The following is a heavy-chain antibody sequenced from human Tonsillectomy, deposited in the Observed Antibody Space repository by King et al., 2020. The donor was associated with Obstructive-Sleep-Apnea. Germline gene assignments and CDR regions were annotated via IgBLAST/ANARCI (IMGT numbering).Heavy chain of an antibody. CDR1: GFTFSSYA. V-gene: IGHV3-48*04. Sequence: VQLVESGGGLVQPGGSLRLSCTASGFTFSSYAMNWVRQAPGKGLEWISYISSISTSIYYADSVKGRFTISRDNAKNSLYLQMNSLRAEDTAVYYCARGLSTMTSYGYFDYWGQGALVTVSS. CDR2: ISSISTSI. D-gene: IGHD3-22*01. CDR3: ARGLSTMTSYGYFDY. J-gene: IGHJ4*02.